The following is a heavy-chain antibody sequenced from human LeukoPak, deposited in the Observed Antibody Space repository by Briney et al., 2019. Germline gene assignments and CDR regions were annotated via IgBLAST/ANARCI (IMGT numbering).Heavy chain of an antibody. J-gene: IGHJ4*02. CDR1: EYMDTPLV. CDR2: RNPNSGNT. Sequence: ASVSLSCSASEYMDTPLVVNWVRQPTGQGLEGMGWRNPNSGNTGYGQSFQGRITMTRDIYIGIAYMGLRTETTADTDTDNCTRGSSGRRDNWVQGTLVTVSA. CDR3: TRGSSGRRDN. D-gene: IGHD5-12*01. V-gene: IGHV1-8*01.